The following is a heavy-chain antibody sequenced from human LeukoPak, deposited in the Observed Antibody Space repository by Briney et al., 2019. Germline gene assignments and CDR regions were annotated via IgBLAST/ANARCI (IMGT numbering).Heavy chain of an antibody. CDR1: GGSFSGYY. V-gene: IGHV4-34*01. J-gene: IGHJ4*02. CDR2: ITESGNT. Sequence: SETLSLTCAVFGGSFSGYYWSWIRQPPGKGLEWIGEITESGNTNYNPSLKSRVTVSVDTSKSQFSLKLSSVTAADTALYYCARHLGGHSGSYPYFDYWGQGTLVTVSS. D-gene: IGHD1-26*01. CDR3: ARHLGGHSGSYPYFDY.